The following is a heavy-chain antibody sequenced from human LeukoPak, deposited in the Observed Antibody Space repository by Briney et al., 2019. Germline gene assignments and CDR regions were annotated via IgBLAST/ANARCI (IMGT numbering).Heavy chain of an antibody. CDR1: GFTFSSYG. CDR3: ARAGEIDY. CDR2: IRYDGSNK. V-gene: IGHV3-30*02. J-gene: IGHJ4*02. D-gene: IGHD7-27*01. Sequence: QPGGSLRLSCAASGFTFSSYGMHWVRQAPGKGLEWVAFIRYDGSNKYYADSVKGRFTISRDNAKNSLYLQMNSLRAEDTAVYYCARAGEIDYWGQGTLVTVSS.